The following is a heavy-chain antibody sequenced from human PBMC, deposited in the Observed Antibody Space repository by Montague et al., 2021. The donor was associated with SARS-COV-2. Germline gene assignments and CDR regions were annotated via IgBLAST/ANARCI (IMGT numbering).Heavy chain of an antibody. CDR2: IYSGGIT. V-gene: IGHV3-53*01. CDR1: GFTVNTNF. Sequence: SLRLSCAASGFTVNTNFMTWVRQAPGKGLEWISIIYSGGITYYVDSVKGRFTISRDDSKNTVYLQMNSLRAEDTATYFCARSITLPAVLASWGQGTLVTVSS. D-gene: IGHD2/OR15-2a*01. J-gene: IGHJ5*02. CDR3: ARSITLPAVLAS.